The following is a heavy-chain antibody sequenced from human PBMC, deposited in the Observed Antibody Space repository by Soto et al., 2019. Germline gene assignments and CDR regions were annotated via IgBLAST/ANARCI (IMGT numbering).Heavy chain of an antibody. D-gene: IGHD2-21*02. J-gene: IGHJ6*02. CDR1: GFTFSSYA. CDR2: ISGSGGST. V-gene: IGHV3-23*01. Sequence: GGSLRLSCAASGFTFSSYAMSWVRQAPGKGLEWVSAISGSGGSTYYADSVKGRFTISRDNSKNTLYLQMNSLRAEGTTVDYCAKALPYCGGDCYLARGMFYYYYGMDVLGQGTTVTVSS. CDR3: AKALPYCGGDCYLARGMFYYYYGMDV.